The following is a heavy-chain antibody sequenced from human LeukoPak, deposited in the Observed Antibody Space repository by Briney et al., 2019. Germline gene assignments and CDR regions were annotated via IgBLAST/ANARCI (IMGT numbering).Heavy chain of an antibody. Sequence: ASVKVSCKVSGYTITELSMHWVRQAPGKGLEWMGSYDPGEGERINAQKFQGRVTMTEETSTDTAYMELTSLRSDDTAVYYCARSNYVWGRKDYYYYYMDVWGKGTTVTVSS. D-gene: IGHD3-16*01. V-gene: IGHV1-24*01. CDR2: YDPGEGER. CDR1: GYTITELS. J-gene: IGHJ6*03. CDR3: ARSNYVWGRKDYYYYYMDV.